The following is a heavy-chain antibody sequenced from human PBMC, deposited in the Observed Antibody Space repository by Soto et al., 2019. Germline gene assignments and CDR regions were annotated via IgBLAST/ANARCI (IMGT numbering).Heavy chain of an antibody. D-gene: IGHD5-18*01. CDR2: IYPGDSDT. J-gene: IGHJ4*02. V-gene: IGHV5-51*03. Sequence: EVQLVQSGAEVKKPGESLRISCKGSGYSFTNYWIGWVRQMPGKGLEWMGIIYPGDSDTRYSPSFQGQVTISADKSITTAYLQGSSLKASNTAMYYWAIGPRRYSYGYPPFDYWGQGPLVTVS. CDR1: GYSFTNYW. CDR3: AIGPRRYSYGYPPFDY.